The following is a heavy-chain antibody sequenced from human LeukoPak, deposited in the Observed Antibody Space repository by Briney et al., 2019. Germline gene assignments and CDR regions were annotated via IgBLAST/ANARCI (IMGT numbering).Heavy chain of an antibody. D-gene: IGHD3-10*01. Sequence: ASVKVSCKASGGTFSSYAMSWVRQAPGKGLEWVSAISGSGGSTYYADSVKGRFTISRDNSKNTLYLQMNSLRAEDTAVYYCAKGTTMVRGVIITFDDWGQGTLVTVSS. J-gene: IGHJ4*02. CDR1: GGTFSSYA. CDR2: ISGSGGST. V-gene: IGHV3-23*01. CDR3: AKGTTMVRGVIITFDD.